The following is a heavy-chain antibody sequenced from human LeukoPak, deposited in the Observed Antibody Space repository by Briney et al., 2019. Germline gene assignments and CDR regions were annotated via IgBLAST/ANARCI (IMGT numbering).Heavy chain of an antibody. V-gene: IGHV1-69*04. CDR3: ARDSVAAVIHYYYYGMDV. D-gene: IGHD6-13*01. CDR1: GGTFISYA. CDR2: IVPILGIA. Sequence: SVKVSCKASGGTFISYAISWVRQAPGQGLEWMGRIVPILGIANYAQKFQGRVTITADKSTSTAYMELSSLRSEDTAVYYCARDSVAAVIHYYYYGMDVWGQGTTVTVSS. J-gene: IGHJ6*02.